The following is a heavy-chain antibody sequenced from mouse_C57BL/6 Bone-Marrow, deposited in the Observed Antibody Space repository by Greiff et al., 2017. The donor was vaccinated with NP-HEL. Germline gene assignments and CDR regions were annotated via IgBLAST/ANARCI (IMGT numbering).Heavy chain of an antibody. Sequence: EVQLQQPGAELVRPGASVQLSCTASGFNLKDDHMHWVKQRPEQGLAWIGWLDPENGDTEYASKFQGKATITADTSSNTAYRQLSRLTSEDTAVYYCTFIYYDYDESWGQGTTLTVSS. CDR1: GFNLKDDH. V-gene: IGHV14-4*01. CDR3: TFIYYDYDES. D-gene: IGHD2-4*01. J-gene: IGHJ2*01. CDR2: LDPENGDT.